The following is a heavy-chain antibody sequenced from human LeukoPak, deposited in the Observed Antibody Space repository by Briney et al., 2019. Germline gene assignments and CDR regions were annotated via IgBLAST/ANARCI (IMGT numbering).Heavy chain of an antibody. CDR1: GGSISSYY. CDR3: ARARRRWLQGALLYYFDY. J-gene: IGHJ4*02. CDR2: IYYSGST. Sequence: SETLSLTCSVSGGSISSYYWSWIRQPPGKGLEWIGYIYYSGSTNYNPSLKSRVTISVDTSKNQFSLKLSSVTAADTAVYYCARARRRWLQGALLYYFDYWGQGTLVTVSS. V-gene: IGHV4-59*01. D-gene: IGHD5-24*01.